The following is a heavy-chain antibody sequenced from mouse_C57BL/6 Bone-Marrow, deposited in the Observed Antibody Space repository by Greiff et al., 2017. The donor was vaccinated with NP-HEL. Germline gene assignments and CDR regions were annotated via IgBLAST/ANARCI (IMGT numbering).Heavy chain of an antibody. V-gene: IGHV1-81*01. J-gene: IGHJ4*01. Sequence: QVHVKQSGAELARPGASVKLSCKASGYTFTSYGISWVKQRTGQGLEWIGEIYPRSGNTYYNEKFKGKATLTADKSSSTAYMELRSLTSEYSAVYFCARWTLYYAMDYWGQGTSVTVSS. CDR2: IYPRSGNT. CDR1: GYTFTSYG. CDR3: ARWTLYYAMDY.